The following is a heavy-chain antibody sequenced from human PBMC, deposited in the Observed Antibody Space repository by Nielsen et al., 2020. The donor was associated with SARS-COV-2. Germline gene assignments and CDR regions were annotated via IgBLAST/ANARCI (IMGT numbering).Heavy chain of an antibody. D-gene: IGHD6-13*01. Sequence: GESLKISCVASGFTFTNYGMHWVRQAPGKGLEWVAVISYDGGNINYADSVKGRFTISRDNSKNTLFLQMNSLRAGDTAIYYCAKAGRTYSSTWYLEYWGQGALVTVSS. CDR1: GFTFTNYG. CDR3: AKAGRTYSSTWYLEY. J-gene: IGHJ4*02. V-gene: IGHV3-30*18. CDR2: ISYDGGNI.